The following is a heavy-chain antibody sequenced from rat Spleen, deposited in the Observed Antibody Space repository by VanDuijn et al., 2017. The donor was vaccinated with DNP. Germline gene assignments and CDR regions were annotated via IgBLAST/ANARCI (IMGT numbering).Heavy chain of an antibody. CDR3: RPTKGLEWVASISYYGCSSYYRKSVMCRFTISRDNAKSTLYLQMDSLRSEDTATYYCARPDY. CDR2: IGYDGYAP. V-gene: IGHV5-20*01. J-gene: IGHJ2*01. Sequence: EVQLVESGGGLVQPGRSLKLSCAASGFTFSDYYMAWVRQAPTKGLEWVAYIGYDGYAPYYGDSVKGRFTIFRDNAKSPLYLESDSLRSENMARIRQRPTKGLEWVASISYYGCSSYYRKSVMCRFTISRDNAKSTLYLQMDSLRSEDTATYYCARPDYWGQGVMVTVSS. D-gene: IGHD1-12*02. CDR1: GFTFSDYY.